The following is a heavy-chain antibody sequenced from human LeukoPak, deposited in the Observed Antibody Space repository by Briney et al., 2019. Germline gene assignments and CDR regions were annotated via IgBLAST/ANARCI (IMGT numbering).Heavy chain of an antibody. CDR3: ARDPPECSSTSCYWSGMDV. CDR1: GGSFSGYY. J-gene: IGHJ6*02. CDR2: INHSGST. D-gene: IGHD2-2*01. Sequence: SETLSLTCAVYGGSFSGYYWSWIRQPPGKGLEWIGEINHSGSTNYNPSLKSRATISVATAKNQFSLKLSSVAAADTAVYYCARDPPECSSTSCYWSGMDVWGQGTTVTVSS. V-gene: IGHV4-34*01.